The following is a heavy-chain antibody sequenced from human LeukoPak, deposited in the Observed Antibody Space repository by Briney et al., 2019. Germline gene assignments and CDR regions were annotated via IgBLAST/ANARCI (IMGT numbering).Heavy chain of an antibody. D-gene: IGHD1-26*01. CDR2: INAGNGNT. J-gene: IGHJ4*02. V-gene: IGHV1-3*01. CDR3: ATDESSIWEY. CDR1: GYTFTSYA. Sequence: GASVKVSCKASGYTFTSYAMHWVRQAPGQRLEWMGWINAGNGNTNYAPKLQGRVTMTTDTSTSTAYMELTSLRSDDTAVYYCATDESSIWEYWGQGTLVTVSS.